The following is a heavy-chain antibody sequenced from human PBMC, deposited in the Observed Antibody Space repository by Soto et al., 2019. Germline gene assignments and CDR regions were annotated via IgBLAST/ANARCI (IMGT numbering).Heavy chain of an antibody. CDR1: GGSISSGGYY. V-gene: IGHV4-31*03. D-gene: IGHD6-19*01. J-gene: IGHJ4*02. CDR2: IYYSGTT. CDR3: AFSGWYANYFDY. Sequence: PSETLSLTCTVSGGSISSGGYYWYWIRQHPGKGLEWIGYIYYSGTTYYNPSLKSRVTISVDTSKNQFSLKLSSVTAADTAVYYCAFSGWYANYFDYWGQGTLVTVSS.